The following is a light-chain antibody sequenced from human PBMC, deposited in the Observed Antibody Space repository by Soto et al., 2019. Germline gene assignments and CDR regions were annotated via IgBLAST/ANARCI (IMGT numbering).Light chain of an antibody. V-gene: IGKV1-12*01. CDR2: GAS. J-gene: IGKJ4*01. CDR3: QQAYSHPLT. Sequence: DIQMTHSPSSVSASVGDTVTISCRASRGVGVWLGWYQQKPGKAPHLLIYGASGLQVGVPSRFSGSVSGADFTLTISNLQPEDFATYYCQQAYSHPLTFGGGTKVDIK. CDR1: RGVGVW.